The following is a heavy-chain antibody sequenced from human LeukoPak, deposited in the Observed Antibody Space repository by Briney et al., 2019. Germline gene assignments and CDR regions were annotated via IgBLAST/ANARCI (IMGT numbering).Heavy chain of an antibody. Sequence: ASVTVSCKASGYTFTSYDINWVRQATGQGLEWMGWMNPNSGNTDYEQKFQGRVTMTRNTSISTAYMELSSLTSEDTAVYYCARGVATNYWGQGTLITVSS. CDR3: ARGVATNY. CDR1: GYTFTSYD. D-gene: IGHD2-15*01. V-gene: IGHV1-8*02. CDR2: MNPNSGNT. J-gene: IGHJ4*02.